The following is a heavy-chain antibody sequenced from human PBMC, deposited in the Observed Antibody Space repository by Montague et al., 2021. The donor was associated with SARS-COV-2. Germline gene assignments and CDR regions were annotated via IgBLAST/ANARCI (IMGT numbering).Heavy chain of an antibody. V-gene: IGHV4-34*01. D-gene: IGHD3-10*01. Sequence: SETLSLTCAVYGGSFSGYYWSWIRQPPGKGLEWIGEINHSGSTNYNPSLKSRVTISVDTSKNQFSLKLSSVTAADTAVYYCARGRRILQWFGELFPGGDYYGMDVWGQGTTVTVSS. CDR1: GGSFSGYY. CDR3: ARGRRILQWFGELFPGGDYYGMDV. CDR2: INHSGST. J-gene: IGHJ6*02.